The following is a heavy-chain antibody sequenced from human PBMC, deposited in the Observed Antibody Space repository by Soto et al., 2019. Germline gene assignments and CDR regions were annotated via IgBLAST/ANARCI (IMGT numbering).Heavy chain of an antibody. D-gene: IGHD3-10*01. J-gene: IGHJ4*02. CDR2: ISGSGGST. Sequence: EVQLLESGGGLVQPGGSLRLSCAASGFTFSSYAMSWVRQAPGKGLEWVSAISGSGGSTYYADSVKGRFTISRDNSKNTLYLQMNSLRAEDTAVYYCAKDRPAITMFRGVLLDYWGQGTLVTVSS. V-gene: IGHV3-23*01. CDR3: AKDRPAITMFRGVLLDY. CDR1: GFTFSSYA.